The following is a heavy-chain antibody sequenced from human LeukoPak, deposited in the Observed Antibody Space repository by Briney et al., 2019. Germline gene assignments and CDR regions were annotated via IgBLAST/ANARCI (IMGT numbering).Heavy chain of an antibody. CDR3: ARDPYSGHYGNDYYYYMDV. D-gene: IGHD5-12*01. Sequence: GGSLRLSCEASGFTFSTYNMNWVRQAPGKRLEWVSSITSSSSYAFYADSVKGRFTISRDNAKSSLYLQMNNLRAEDTAVYYCARDPYSGHYGNDYYYYMDVWGKGTTVTVSS. J-gene: IGHJ6*03. V-gene: IGHV3-21*01. CDR2: ITSSSSYA. CDR1: GFTFSTYN.